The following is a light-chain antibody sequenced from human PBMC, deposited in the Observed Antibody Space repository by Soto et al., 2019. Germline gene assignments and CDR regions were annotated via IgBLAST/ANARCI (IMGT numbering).Light chain of an antibody. CDR1: QSVNSNY. CDR3: QQYGSSVRT. V-gene: IGKV3-20*01. CDR2: AAS. J-gene: IGKJ1*01. Sequence: EIVLTQSPGTVSLSPGERATLSCRAGQSVNSNYLAWYQQRPGQAPRLLIYAASNRVTGIPDRFSGSGSGTDFTLTISRLEPEDFAVYYCQQYGSSVRTFGQGTKVELK.